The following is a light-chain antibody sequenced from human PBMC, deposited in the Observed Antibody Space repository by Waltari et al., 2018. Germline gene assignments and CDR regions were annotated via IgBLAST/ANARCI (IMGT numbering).Light chain of an antibody. V-gene: IGKV3-11*01. J-gene: IGKJ4*01. CDR1: QSISSY. CDR2: DAS. CDR3: QQRSDWLALT. Sequence: EIVLTQSPATLSLSPGERATLSCRASQSISSYLAWYQQKPGQAPRLLIYDASNRATGIPGRFSGSGSGTDFTLTISGLEPEDFAVYYCQQRSDWLALTFGGGTKVEIK.